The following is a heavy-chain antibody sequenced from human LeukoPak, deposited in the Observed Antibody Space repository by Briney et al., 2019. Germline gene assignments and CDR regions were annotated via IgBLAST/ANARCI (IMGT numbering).Heavy chain of an antibody. V-gene: IGHV4-34*01. Sequence: SETLSLTCAVYSGSSSGYHWSWIRQPPGMGLEWIGEINHRGSTNSNPSLKSRVTISVDTSKNQFSLKLSSVTAADTAVYYCASRWAFYYYMDVWGKGTTVTVSS. D-gene: IGHD3-16*01. CDR2: INHRGST. J-gene: IGHJ6*03. CDR1: SGSSSGYH. CDR3: ASRWAFYYYMDV.